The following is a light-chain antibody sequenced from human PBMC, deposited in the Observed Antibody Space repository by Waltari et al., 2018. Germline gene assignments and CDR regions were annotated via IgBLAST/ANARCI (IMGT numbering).Light chain of an antibody. Sequence: WYQQVPGEAPKLLIYSTDARPSGVPVRFSGSKSGTSASLAIRGLRSEDEGDYYCASWDSGLKAYVFGTGTKVTAL. CDR2: STD. V-gene: IGLV1-44*01. CDR3: ASWDSGLKAYV. J-gene: IGLJ1*01.